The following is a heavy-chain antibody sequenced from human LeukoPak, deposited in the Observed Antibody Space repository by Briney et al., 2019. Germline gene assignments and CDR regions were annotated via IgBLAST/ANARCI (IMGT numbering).Heavy chain of an antibody. CDR2: ISGSGGST. CDR1: GFTFSSYA. D-gene: IGHD6-19*01. J-gene: IGHJ6*02. CDR3: AKGLYSSGWSPLNGMDV. Sequence: GGSLRLSCAASGFTFSSYAMSWVRQAPGKGLEWVSAISGSGGSTYYADSVKGRFTISRDNSKNTLYLQMNSLRAEDTAVYYCAKGLYSSGWSPLNGMDVWGQGNTVTVSS. V-gene: IGHV3-23*01.